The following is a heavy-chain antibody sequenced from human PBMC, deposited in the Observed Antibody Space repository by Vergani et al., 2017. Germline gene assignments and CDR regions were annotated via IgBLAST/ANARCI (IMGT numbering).Heavy chain of an antibody. D-gene: IGHD1-7*01. Sequence: VQLVESGGGLVQPGGSLRLSCAASGFTFSSYGMHWVRQAPGKGLEWVAVIWYDGSNKYYADSVKGRFTISRDNSKNTLYLPMNSLRAEDTAVYYFARDHGLKATGTTAWGQGTLVTVSS. V-gene: IGHV3-33*01. CDR2: IWYDGSNK. CDR1: GFTFSSYG. CDR3: ARDHGLKATGTTA. J-gene: IGHJ5*02.